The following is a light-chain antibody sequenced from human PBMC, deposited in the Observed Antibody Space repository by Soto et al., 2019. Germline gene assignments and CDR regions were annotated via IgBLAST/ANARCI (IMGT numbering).Light chain of an antibody. Sequence: ILMTQSPATLSVSPGERATLSCRASQSVSNNLAWYQQKPGQAPRLLIYDASTRATGIPARFRGSGSGTEFTLTLSGLQSEDFAVYYCQQYNNWPPWTFGQGTKVEIK. CDR3: QQYNNWPPWT. CDR2: DAS. CDR1: QSVSNN. J-gene: IGKJ1*01. V-gene: IGKV3-15*01.